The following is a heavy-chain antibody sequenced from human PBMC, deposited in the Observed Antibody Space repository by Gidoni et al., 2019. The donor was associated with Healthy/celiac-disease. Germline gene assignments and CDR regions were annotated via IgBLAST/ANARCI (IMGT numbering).Heavy chain of an antibody. J-gene: IGHJ4*02. CDR1: GFTFDDYG. D-gene: IGHD3-22*01. CDR2: SKWNGGST. V-gene: IGHV3-20*04. Sequence: EVQLVESGGGVVRPGGSLRLSCAASGFTFDDYGMGGVSQGPGKGLEWVSGSKWNGGSTGYADSVKGRFTISRDNAKNSLYLQMNSLRAEDTALYYCASLGSSGYQSDYWGQGTLVTVSS. CDR3: ASLGSSGYQSDY.